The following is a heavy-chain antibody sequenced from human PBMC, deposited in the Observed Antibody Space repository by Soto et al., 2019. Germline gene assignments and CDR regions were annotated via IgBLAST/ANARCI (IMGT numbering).Heavy chain of an antibody. CDR2: ISGSGGRI. CDR3: RNTDGVEGKLVGS. D-gene: IGHD3-3*01. CDR1: GFTLSNYA. Sequence: EVQLLESGGGLVQPGGSLRLSSSASGFTLSNYAMSWVRQAPGKGLEWVSTISGSGGRIYYADSVKGRFTISRDNNKNTLYLQMSSLRAEYTAVSYCRNTDGVEGKLVGSWGQGTLVSVSS. V-gene: IGHV3-23*01. J-gene: IGHJ4*02.